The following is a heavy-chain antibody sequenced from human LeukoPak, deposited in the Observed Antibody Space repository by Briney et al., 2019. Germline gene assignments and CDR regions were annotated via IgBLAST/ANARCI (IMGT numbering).Heavy chain of an antibody. CDR2: IKQDGSEK. CDR3: ARGSGWLVHY. V-gene: IGHV3-7*01. CDR1: GFSFSNFW. D-gene: IGHD5-24*01. Sequence: PGGSLRLSCAVSGFSFSNFWMNWVRQAPGKGLEWVANIKQDGSEKYYVDSVKGRFTISRDNAKKSIYLEMNSLRAEDTAVYYCARGSGWLVHYWGQGTLVTVSS. J-gene: IGHJ4*02.